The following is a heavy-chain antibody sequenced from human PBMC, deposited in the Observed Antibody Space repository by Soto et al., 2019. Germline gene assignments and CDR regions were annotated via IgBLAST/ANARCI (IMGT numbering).Heavy chain of an antibody. V-gene: IGHV4-34*01. CDR3: ARDLGRITIFGVVNRYSYVGMDV. Sequence: PSETLSLTCAVYGGSFSGYYWTWIRQPPGTGLEWIGEINHSGSTNYNPSLKSRVTISVDTSKNQFSLKLSSVTAADTAVYYCARDLGRITIFGVVNRYSYVGMDVWGQGTTVT. J-gene: IGHJ6*02. CDR1: GGSFSGYY. CDR2: INHSGST. D-gene: IGHD3-3*01.